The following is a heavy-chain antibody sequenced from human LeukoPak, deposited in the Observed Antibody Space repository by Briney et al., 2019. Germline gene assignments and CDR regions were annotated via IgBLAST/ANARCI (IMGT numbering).Heavy chain of an antibody. D-gene: IGHD4-17*01. V-gene: IGHV4-59*01. J-gene: IGHJ4*02. CDR2: IYYSGST. CDR3: ASYGEYPYFFDY. CDR1: GGSISSYY. Sequence: SETLSLTCTVSGGSISSYYWSWLRQPPGKGLEWIGYIYYSGSTNYNPSLKSRVSISVDTSKNQFSLKLSSVTAADTAVYYCASYGEYPYFFDYWGQGTLVTVSS.